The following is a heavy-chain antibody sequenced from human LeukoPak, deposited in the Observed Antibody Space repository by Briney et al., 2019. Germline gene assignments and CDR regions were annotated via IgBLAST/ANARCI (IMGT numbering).Heavy chain of an antibody. CDR2: IYGGGST. Sequence: PGGSLRLSCAASGFTVSSNYMSWVRQAPGKGLEWVSVIYGGGSTYYPDSVKGRFTISRDNSKNTLYLQMNSLRAEDTAVYYCARDVLASSGWPTLHFDCWGQGALVTVSS. J-gene: IGHJ4*02. CDR1: GFTVSSNY. D-gene: IGHD6-19*01. CDR3: ARDVLASSGWPTLHFDC. V-gene: IGHV3-66*01.